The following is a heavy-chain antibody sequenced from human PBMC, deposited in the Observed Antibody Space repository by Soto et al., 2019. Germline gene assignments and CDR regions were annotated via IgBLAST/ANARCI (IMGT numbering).Heavy chain of an antibody. J-gene: IGHJ3*02. V-gene: IGHV3-7*01. CDR3: SSSSDIVVVVAATPHDAFDI. Sequence: GGSLRLSCAASGFTFSSYWMSWVRQAPGKGLEWVANIKQDGSEKYYVDSVKGRFTISRDNAKNSLYLQMNSLRAEDTAVYYCSSSSDIVVVVAATPHDAFDIWGQGTMVTVSS. CDR1: GFTFSSYW. CDR2: IKQDGSEK. D-gene: IGHD2-15*01.